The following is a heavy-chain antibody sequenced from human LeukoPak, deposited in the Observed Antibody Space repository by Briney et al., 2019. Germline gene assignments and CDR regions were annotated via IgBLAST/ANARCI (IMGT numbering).Heavy chain of an antibody. J-gene: IGHJ3*02. V-gene: IGHV5-51*01. D-gene: IGHD3-10*01. Sequence: GESLKISCKGSGYSFTSYWIGWVRQMPGKGLEWMGIIYPGDSDTRYSPSFQGQVTISADKSISTAYLQWISLKASDTAMYYCARPITMVRGVTLPDAFDIWGQGTMVTVPS. CDR2: IYPGDSDT. CDR1: GYSFTSYW. CDR3: ARPITMVRGVTLPDAFDI.